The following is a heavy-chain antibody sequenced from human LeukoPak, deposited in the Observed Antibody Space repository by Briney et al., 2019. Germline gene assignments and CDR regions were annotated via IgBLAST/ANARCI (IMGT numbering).Heavy chain of an antibody. CDR1: GFNFGDYN. CDR2: IRAKTHDGTA. Sequence: GRSLTLSCTASGFNFGDYNMNWVRHSPGKGLEWVGYIRAKTHDGTADYAASVKGRFTISIDDSKSIAYLQMTGLDSEDTAVYYCTRGQLYPYGPEFDFWGQGTLVTVSS. V-gene: IGHV3-49*04. CDR3: TRGQLYPYGPEFDF. D-gene: IGHD3-10*01. J-gene: IGHJ4*02.